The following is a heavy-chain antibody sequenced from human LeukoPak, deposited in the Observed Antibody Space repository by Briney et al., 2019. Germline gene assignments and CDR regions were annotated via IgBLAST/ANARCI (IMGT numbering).Heavy chain of an antibody. CDR3: ARVPGIPTYCGGDCYYYYYYGMDV. CDR1: GGSISSYY. Sequence: SETLSLTCTVSGGSISSYYWSWLRQPPGKGLEWIGYLYYSGSTNYNPSLKSRVTISVDTSKNQFSLKLSSVTAADTAVYYCARVPGIPTYCGGDCYYYYYYGMDVWGQGTTVTVSS. J-gene: IGHJ6*02. CDR2: LYYSGST. V-gene: IGHV4-59*01. D-gene: IGHD2-21*02.